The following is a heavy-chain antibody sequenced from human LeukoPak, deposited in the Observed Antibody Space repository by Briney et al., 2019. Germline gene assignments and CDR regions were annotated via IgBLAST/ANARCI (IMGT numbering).Heavy chain of an antibody. Sequence: PGGSLRLSCAASDFTFSGSAMHWVRQASGRGLEWVGRIRSKGNNYATAYAASVKGRFTISRDDSKNTAYLQMNSLKTEDTAVYYCTTDRVLRFLEWLSAGCYWGQGTLVTVSS. CDR2: IRSKGNNYAT. CDR1: DFTFSGSA. J-gene: IGHJ4*02. D-gene: IGHD3-3*01. V-gene: IGHV3-73*01. CDR3: TTDRVLRFLEWLSAGCY.